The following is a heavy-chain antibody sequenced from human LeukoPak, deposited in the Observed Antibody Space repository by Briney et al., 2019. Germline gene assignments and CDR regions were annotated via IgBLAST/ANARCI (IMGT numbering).Heavy chain of an antibody. J-gene: IGHJ4*02. CDR2: IYSGGST. V-gene: IGHV3-66*01. CDR3: ARELDYGGNSEAFDY. CDR1: GFTFDDYG. D-gene: IGHD4-23*01. Sequence: GGSLRLSCAASGFTFDDYGMSWVRQAPGKGLEWVSVIYSGGSTYYADSVKGRFTISRDNSKNTLYLQMNSLRAEDTAVYYCARELDYGGNSEAFDYWGQGTLVTVSS.